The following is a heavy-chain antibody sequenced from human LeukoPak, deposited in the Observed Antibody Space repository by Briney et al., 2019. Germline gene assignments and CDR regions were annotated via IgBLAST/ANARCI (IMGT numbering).Heavy chain of an antibody. V-gene: IGHV3-21*01. Sequence: PGGSLRLSCAASGFTFSSYSMNWVRQAPGKGLEWVSSISSSSSYIYYADSVKGRFTISRDNAKNSLYLQMNSLRAEDTAVYYCARPPRDGYVFDYWGQGTLVTVSS. CDR2: ISSSSSYI. CDR1: GFTFSSYS. J-gene: IGHJ4*02. CDR3: ARPPRDGYVFDY. D-gene: IGHD5-24*01.